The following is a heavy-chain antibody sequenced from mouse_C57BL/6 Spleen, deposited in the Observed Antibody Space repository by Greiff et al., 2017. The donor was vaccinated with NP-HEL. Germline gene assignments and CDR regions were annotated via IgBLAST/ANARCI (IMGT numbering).Heavy chain of an antibody. Sequence: EVQVVESGGGLVKPGGSLKLSCAASGFTFSDYGMHWVRQAPEKGLAWVAYISSGSSTISYADTVKGRFTLSRDNAKNTLFLQMTSLRSEDTAMYYCARDHLAWFAYWGQGTLVTVSA. CDR1: GFTFSDYG. CDR2: ISSGSSTI. V-gene: IGHV5-17*01. J-gene: IGHJ3*01. CDR3: ARDHLAWFAY.